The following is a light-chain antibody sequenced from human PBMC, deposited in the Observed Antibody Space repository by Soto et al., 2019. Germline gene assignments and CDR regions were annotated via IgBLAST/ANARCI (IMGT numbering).Light chain of an antibody. Sequence: IPLTQSPAILSLSPGERATLSCTASQSVDTYIAWYQQRPGQPPRLLIHDTSHRASGVPARFRGSGSGTDFTLTITSLEPEDFGVYFCQQRRNRVRVGPGTRLEIK. V-gene: IGKV3-11*01. CDR3: QQRRNRVR. CDR2: DTS. CDR1: QSVDTY. J-gene: IGKJ5*01.